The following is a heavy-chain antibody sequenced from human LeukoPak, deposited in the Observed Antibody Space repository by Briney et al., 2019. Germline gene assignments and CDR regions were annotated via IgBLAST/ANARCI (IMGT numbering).Heavy chain of an antibody. D-gene: IGHD3-3*01. V-gene: IGHV3-21*01. CDR1: GFTFSSYS. Sequence: GGSLRLSCAASGFTFSSYSMNWVRQDPGKGLEWVSSISSSSSYIYYADSVKGRFTISRDNAKNSLYLQMNSLRAEDTAVYYCARDLHYDFWSGYYTGDVDYFDYWGQGTLVTVSS. J-gene: IGHJ4*02. CDR3: ARDLHYDFWSGYYTGDVDYFDY. CDR2: ISSSSSYI.